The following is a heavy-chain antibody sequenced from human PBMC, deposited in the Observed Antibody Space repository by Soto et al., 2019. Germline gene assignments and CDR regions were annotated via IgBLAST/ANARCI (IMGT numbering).Heavy chain of an antibody. CDR1: GFTFNNYA. CDR2: ISGNGIST. V-gene: IGHV3-23*01. CDR3: TRDASSMVRGTDNWFDP. Sequence: GSLRLSCASSGFTFNNYAMSWVRQAPGKGLEWVSAISGNGISTYYADSVRGRFTISRDNSENTLFLQMNRLRADDTAVYYCTRDASSMVRGTDNWFDPWGQGTQVTVSS. D-gene: IGHD3-10*01. J-gene: IGHJ5*02.